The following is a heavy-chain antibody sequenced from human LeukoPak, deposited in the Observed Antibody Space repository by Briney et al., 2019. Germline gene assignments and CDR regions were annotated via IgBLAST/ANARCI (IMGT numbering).Heavy chain of an antibody. CDR2: ISGSGGNT. J-gene: IGHJ4*02. D-gene: IGHD1-26*01. Sequence: GGSLRLSCAASGFSFSSYAMSWVRQAPGKGLEWAAHISGSGGNTYYADSVKGRSTISKDNSKNTLNLQMNSLRAEDTAVYYCAKRVGPTGQRDPLFDYWGQGTLVIVSS. V-gene: IGHV3-23*01. CDR1: GFSFSSYA. CDR3: AKRVGPTGQRDPLFDY.